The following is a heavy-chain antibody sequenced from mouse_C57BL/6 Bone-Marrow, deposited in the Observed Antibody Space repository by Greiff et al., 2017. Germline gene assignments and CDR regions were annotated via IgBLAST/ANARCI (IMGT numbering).Heavy chain of an antibody. J-gene: IGHJ3*01. Sequence: VQLQQSGPELVKPGASVKLSCKASGYTFTSYDINWVKQRPGQGLEWIGWIYPRDGSTKYNEKFKGKATLTADTSSSTAYMELHSLTSEDSAVYFCAREGAYYGSSFAYWGQGTLVTVSA. V-gene: IGHV1-85*01. D-gene: IGHD1-1*01. CDR2: IYPRDGST. CDR1: GYTFTSYD. CDR3: AREGAYYGSSFAY.